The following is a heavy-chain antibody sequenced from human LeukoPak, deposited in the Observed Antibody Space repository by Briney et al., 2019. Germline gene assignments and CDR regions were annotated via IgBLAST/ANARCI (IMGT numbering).Heavy chain of an antibody. V-gene: IGHV3-30-3*01. J-gene: IGHJ4*02. CDR1: GFTFSSYP. CDR3: ARVGDTSGYYYADY. Sequence: PGGSLRLSCAASGFTFSSYPIHWVRQAPGKGLEWVAVISYDGSNKCYAQSVKGRFTISRDNSKNTLYLQMNSLRDEDTALYYCARVGDTSGYYYADYWGQGTVVTVSS. D-gene: IGHD3-22*01. CDR2: ISYDGSNK.